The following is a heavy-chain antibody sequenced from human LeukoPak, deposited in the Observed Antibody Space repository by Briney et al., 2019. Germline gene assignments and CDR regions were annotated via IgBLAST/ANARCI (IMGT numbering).Heavy chain of an antibody. CDR2: IYTSGTT. CDR1: GVSIRSGSYY. CDR3: AREVSDYDILTGWIDY. D-gene: IGHD3-9*01. V-gene: IGHV4-61*02. Sequence: NTSETLSLTCTVSGVSIRSGSYYWSWIRQPAGKGLEWIGRIYTSGTTNYNPSLKSRVTISVGTSKSQFSLKLNSVTAADTAVYYCAREVSDYDILTGWIDYWGQGALVSVSS. J-gene: IGHJ4*02.